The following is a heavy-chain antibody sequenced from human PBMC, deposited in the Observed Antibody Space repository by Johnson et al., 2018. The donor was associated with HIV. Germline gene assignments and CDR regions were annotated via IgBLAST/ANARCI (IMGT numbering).Heavy chain of an antibody. J-gene: IGHJ3*02. CDR3: AREGPSERAGFDI. CDR2: IRYDGSNK. Sequence: VQVVESGGGVVQPGGSLRLSCAASGFTFSSYGMHWVRQAPGKGLEWVAFIRYDGSNKYYADSVRGRFTISRDNSKNSLYLQMNSLRVDDTAVYYCAREGPSERAGFDIWGQGTMVTVSS. V-gene: IGHV3-30*02. CDR1: GFTFSSYG.